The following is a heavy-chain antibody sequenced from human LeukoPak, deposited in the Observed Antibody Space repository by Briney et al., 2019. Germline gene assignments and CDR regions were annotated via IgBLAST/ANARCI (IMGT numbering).Heavy chain of an antibody. J-gene: IGHJ4*02. Sequence: SETLSLTCTVSGGSISSGSYYWGWIRQPPGKGLEWIGSIYYSGSTYYNPSLKSRVTISVDTSKNQFSLKLSSVTAADTAVYYCARGPVGYYYDSSGYSHRTRNLDYWGQGTLVTVSS. D-gene: IGHD3-22*01. CDR3: ARGPVGYYYDSSGYSHRTRNLDY. CDR1: GGSISSGSYY. CDR2: IYYSGST. V-gene: IGHV4-39*07.